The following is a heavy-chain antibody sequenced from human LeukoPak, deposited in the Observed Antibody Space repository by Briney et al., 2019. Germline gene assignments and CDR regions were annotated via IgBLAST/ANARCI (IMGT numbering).Heavy chain of an antibody. Sequence: GGSLRLSCAASGFTFSGYNMNWVRQTPGKGLEWVSSISGTSSYIYYADSLKGRFTISRDNAKNLLYLQMNSLRAEDTAVYYCTTTSYGANEYWGQGTLVTASS. V-gene: IGHV3-21*03. CDR2: ISGTSSYI. CDR1: GFTFSGYN. J-gene: IGHJ4*02. D-gene: IGHD4-17*01. CDR3: TTTSYGANEY.